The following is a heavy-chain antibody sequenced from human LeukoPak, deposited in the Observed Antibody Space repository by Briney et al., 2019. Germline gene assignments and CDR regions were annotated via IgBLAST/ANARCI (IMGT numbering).Heavy chain of an antibody. D-gene: IGHD2-2*01. CDR1: GFTFSSYA. CDR2: ISGSGGST. CDR3: AKDRVVVVRLLWY. V-gene: IGHV3-23*01. Sequence: VGSLRLSCAASGFTFSSYAMSWVRQAPGKGLEWVSAISGSGGSTYYADSVKGRFTISRDNSKNTLYLQMNSLRAEDTAVYYCAKDRVVVVRLLWYWGQGTLVTVSS. J-gene: IGHJ4*02.